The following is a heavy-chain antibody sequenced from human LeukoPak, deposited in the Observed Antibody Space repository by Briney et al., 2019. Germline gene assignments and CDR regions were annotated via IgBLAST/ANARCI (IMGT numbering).Heavy chain of an antibody. CDR3: ARDLLGTSYSYNHYYFYGMDV. V-gene: IGHV3-30*04. J-gene: IGHJ6*02. Sequence: GRSLRLSCAASGFTFSTYAMHWVRQAPGKGLEWVAALSSDGNSKYYADSVKGRITISRDISKNTLYVQINSLRVEDTAVYYCARDLLGTSYSYNHYYFYGMDVWGQGTTVTVSS. CDR2: LSSDGNSK. CDR1: GFTFSTYA. D-gene: IGHD2-15*01.